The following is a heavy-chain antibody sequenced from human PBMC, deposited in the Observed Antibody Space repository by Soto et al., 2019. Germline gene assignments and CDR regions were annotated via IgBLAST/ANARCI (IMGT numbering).Heavy chain of an antibody. V-gene: IGHV1-69*02. CDR3: ARGDSWADYYYYMNV. Sequence: VASVKVSCKASGGTFSSYTISWVRQAPGQGLEWMGRIIPILGIANYAQKFQGRVTITADKSTSTAYMELSSLRSEDTAVYYCARGDSWADYYYYMNVWGKGTTVTVSS. CDR2: IIPILGIA. D-gene: IGHD3-16*01. CDR1: GGTFSSYT. J-gene: IGHJ6*03.